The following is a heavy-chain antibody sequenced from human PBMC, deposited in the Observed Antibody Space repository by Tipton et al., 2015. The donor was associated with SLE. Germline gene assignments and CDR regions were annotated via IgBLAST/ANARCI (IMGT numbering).Heavy chain of an antibody. CDR1: GYTFTSYG. Sequence: QSGAEVKKPGASVKVSCKASGYTFTSYGISWVRQAPGQGLEWMGWISAYNGNTNYAQKLQGRVTMTTDTSTSTAYMELRSLRSDDTAVYYCAREVPITMVRGATPRALDIWGQGTMVTVSS. CDR2: ISAYNGNT. D-gene: IGHD3-10*01. V-gene: IGHV1-18*01. CDR3: AREVPITMVRGATPRALDI. J-gene: IGHJ3*02.